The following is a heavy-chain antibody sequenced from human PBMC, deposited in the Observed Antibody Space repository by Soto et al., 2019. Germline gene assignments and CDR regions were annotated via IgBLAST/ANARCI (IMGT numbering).Heavy chain of an antibody. CDR3: ARSVEGHFDY. D-gene: IGHD6-19*01. CDR2: ITSDTNTI. Sequence: EVQLVESGGGWVQPGGSLRLTCAASGFPFSIYSMNWVRQAPGKGLEWSSYITSDTNTIKYADSVKGLFTISRDNAKNLVYLQMNSLRDEDTAVYFCARSVEGHFDYWGQGTVVTVSS. CDR1: GFPFSIYS. J-gene: IGHJ4*02. V-gene: IGHV3-48*02.